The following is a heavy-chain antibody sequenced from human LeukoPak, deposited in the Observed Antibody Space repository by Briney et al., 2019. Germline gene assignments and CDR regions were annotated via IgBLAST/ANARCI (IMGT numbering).Heavy chain of an antibody. CDR2: IIPILGIA. V-gene: IGHV1-69*04. Sequence: SVTVSCKASGGTFSSYAISWVRQAPGQGREWMGRIIPILGIANYAQKFQGRVTITADNSTSTAYMELSSLRSEDTAVYYCARTPRGYCSGGSCYSTRPYAYWGQGTLVPVSS. CDR1: GGTFSSYA. J-gene: IGHJ4*02. D-gene: IGHD2-15*01. CDR3: ARTPRGYCSGGSCYSTRPYAY.